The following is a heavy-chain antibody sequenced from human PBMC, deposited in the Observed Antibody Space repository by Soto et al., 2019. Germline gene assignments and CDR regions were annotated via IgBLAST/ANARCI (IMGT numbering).Heavy chain of an antibody. CDR2: IRFEGRNK. CDR1: GSIFTGYG. CDR3: AKPPPMPTYGSGSYARFYYYSGMDV. J-gene: IGHJ6*01. V-gene: IGHV3-33*06. Sequence: GGSLRLSCAASGSIFTGYGVHWVRQAPGKGLEWVADIRFEGRNKYYADSVKGRFNISRDNSKNTLNLQMNSLRAEDTAVYYCAKPPPMPTYGSGSYARFYYYSGMDVWGQGTTVTVFS. D-gene: IGHD3-10*01.